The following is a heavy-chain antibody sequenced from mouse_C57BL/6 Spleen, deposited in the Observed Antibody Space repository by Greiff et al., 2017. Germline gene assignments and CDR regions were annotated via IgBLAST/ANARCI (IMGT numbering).Heavy chain of an antibody. V-gene: IGHV1-26*01. J-gene: IGHJ4*01. CDR3: ARIRYDYSMDY. CDR1: GYTFTDYY. D-gene: IGHD2-4*01. CDR2: INPDNGGT. Sequence: VQLQQSGPELVKPGASVKISCKASGYTFTDYYMNWVKQSHGKSLEWIGDINPDNGGTSYNQKFKDKATLTVDKSSSTAYMELRSLTSEDAAVDYCARIRYDYSMDYWGQGTAVTVSS.